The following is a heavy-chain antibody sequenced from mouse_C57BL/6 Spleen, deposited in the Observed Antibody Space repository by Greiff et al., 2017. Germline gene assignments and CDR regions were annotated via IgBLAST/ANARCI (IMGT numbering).Heavy chain of an antibody. CDR2: IYPRSGNT. J-gene: IGHJ4*01. Sequence: QVHVKPSGAALARPGASVKLSCKASGYTFTSYGISWVKQRTGQGLEWIGEIYPRSGNTYYNEKFKGKATLTADKSSSKSYMELRSLTSEDATVYFCAQDYWGQGTSVTVSS. CDR1: GYTFTSYG. V-gene: IGHV1-81*01. CDR3: AQDY.